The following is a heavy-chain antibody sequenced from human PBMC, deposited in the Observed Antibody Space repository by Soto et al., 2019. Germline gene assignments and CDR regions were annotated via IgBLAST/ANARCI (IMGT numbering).Heavy chain of an antibody. V-gene: IGHV4-39*01. D-gene: IGHD2-15*01. CDR2: IYYSGST. CDR1: GGSISSGDYY. Sequence: PSETLSLTCTVSGGSISSGDYYWSWIRQPPGKGLEWIGYIYYSGSTYYNPSLKSRVTISVDTSKNQFSLKLSSVTAADTAVYFCARIGGYCSGGSCYSVAFDIWGQGTMVTVS. J-gene: IGHJ3*02. CDR3: ARIGGYCSGGSCYSVAFDI.